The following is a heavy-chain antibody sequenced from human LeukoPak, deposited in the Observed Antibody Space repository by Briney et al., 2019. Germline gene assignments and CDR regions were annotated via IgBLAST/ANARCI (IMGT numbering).Heavy chain of an antibody. CDR3: ARDYSGSYADY. CDR2: ISAYNGNT. CDR1: GYTFTSYY. J-gene: IGHJ4*02. D-gene: IGHD1-26*01. V-gene: IGHV1-18*04. Sequence: ASVKVSCKASGYTFTSYYMHWVRQAPGQGLEWMGWISAYNGNTKYVQKLQDRVTMTTDTSTSTAYMELRSLRSDDTAVYYCARDYSGSYADYWGQGILVTVSS.